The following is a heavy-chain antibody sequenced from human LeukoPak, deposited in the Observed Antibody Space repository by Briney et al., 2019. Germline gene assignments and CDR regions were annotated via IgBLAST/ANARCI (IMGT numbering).Heavy chain of an antibody. D-gene: IGHD2-15*01. V-gene: IGHV3-53*04. Sequence: GGSLRPSCAASGFTVSSNYMSWVRQAPGKGLEWVSVIYSGGSTYYADSVKGRFTISRHNSKNTLYLQMNSLRAEDTAVYYCARGKVAATPSYAFDIWGQGTMVTVSS. CDR2: IYSGGST. J-gene: IGHJ3*02. CDR1: GFTVSSNY. CDR3: ARGKVAATPSYAFDI.